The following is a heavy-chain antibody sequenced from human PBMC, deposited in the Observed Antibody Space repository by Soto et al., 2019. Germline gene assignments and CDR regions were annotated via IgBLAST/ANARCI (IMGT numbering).Heavy chain of an antibody. CDR3: ARSKGYCSSTSCCWFDP. J-gene: IGHJ5*02. D-gene: IGHD2-2*01. V-gene: IGHV4-34*01. Sequence: LSLTCAVYGGSFSGYYWSWIRQPPGKGLEWIGEINHSGSTNYNPSLKSRVTISVDTSKNQFSLKLSSVTAADTAVYYCARSKGYCSSTSCCWFDPWGQGTLVTVSS. CDR2: INHSGST. CDR1: GGSFSGYY.